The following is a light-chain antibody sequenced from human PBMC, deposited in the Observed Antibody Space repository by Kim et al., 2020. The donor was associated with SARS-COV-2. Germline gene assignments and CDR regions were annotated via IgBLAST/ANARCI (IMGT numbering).Light chain of an antibody. Sequence: SASVGDRVTITCQASQDISNYLNWYQQKPGKAPKHLIYDASNLETGVPSRFSGSGSGTDFTFTISSLQPEDIATYYCQQYDNLPPFGGGTKVDIK. J-gene: IGKJ4*01. CDR2: DAS. CDR1: QDISNY. CDR3: QQYDNLPP. V-gene: IGKV1-33*01.